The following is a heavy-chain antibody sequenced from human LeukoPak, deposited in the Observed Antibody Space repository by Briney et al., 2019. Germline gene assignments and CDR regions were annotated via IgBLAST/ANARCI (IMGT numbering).Heavy chain of an antibody. CDR2: IYYSGST. CDR3: ARGGRTPLDF. CDR1: GGSISSSSYY. Sequence: SETLSLTCTVSGGSISSSSYYWGWIRQPPGKGLEWIGSIYYSGSTYYNPSLKSRVTISVDTSKNQFSLKLSSVTAADTAVYYCARGGRTPLDFWGQGTLVTVSS. V-gene: IGHV4-39*07. D-gene: IGHD2-2*01. J-gene: IGHJ4*02.